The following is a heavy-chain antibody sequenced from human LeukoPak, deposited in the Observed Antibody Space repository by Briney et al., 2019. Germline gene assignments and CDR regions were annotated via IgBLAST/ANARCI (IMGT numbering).Heavy chain of an antibody. Sequence: SETLSLTCAVSGGSITTTNWWSWVRQPPGEGLEWIGEVHLSRATNYNPSLESRVSMSIDKSKNHLSLEVTSVTAADTAIYYCTRESGAFSPFGFWGQGTLLTVSS. CDR1: GGSITTTNW. J-gene: IGHJ4*02. CDR2: VHLSRAT. D-gene: IGHD1-26*01. CDR3: TRESGAFSPFGF. V-gene: IGHV4-4*02.